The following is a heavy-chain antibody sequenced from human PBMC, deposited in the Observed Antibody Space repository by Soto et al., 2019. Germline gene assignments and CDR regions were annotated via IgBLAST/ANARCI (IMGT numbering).Heavy chain of an antibody. CDR3: ARGRSGASWVYYYYGMDV. Sequence: PSETLSLTCAVYGGSFSGYYWSWIRQPPGKGLEWIGEINHSGSTNYNPSLKSRVTISVDTSKNQFSLKLSSVTAADTAVYYCARGRSGASWVYYYYGMDVWGQGTTVTVSS. D-gene: IGHD2-2*01. J-gene: IGHJ6*02. CDR2: INHSGST. V-gene: IGHV4-34*01. CDR1: GGSFSGYY.